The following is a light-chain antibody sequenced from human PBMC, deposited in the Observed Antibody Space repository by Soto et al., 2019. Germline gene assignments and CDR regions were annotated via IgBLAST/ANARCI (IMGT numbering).Light chain of an antibody. J-gene: IGLJ1*01. CDR2: RNN. CDR1: SSNIGSNY. Sequence: QSLLTQPPSASGTPGQMVTISCSGSSSNIGSNYVYWYQQLPGTAPKLLIYRNNQRPSGVPDRFSGSKSGTSASLAISGLRSEDEADYYCAAWDDSLSVLYVFGTGTKVTVL. V-gene: IGLV1-47*01. CDR3: AAWDDSLSVLYV.